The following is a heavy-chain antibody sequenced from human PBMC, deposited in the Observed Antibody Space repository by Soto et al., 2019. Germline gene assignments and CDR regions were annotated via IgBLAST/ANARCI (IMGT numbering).Heavy chain of an antibody. V-gene: IGHV1-58*01. CDR1: GFTFTSSA. CDR3: AAAGSRIAAAGTTDY. CDR2: IVVGSGNT. Sequence: QMQLVQSGPEVKKPGTSVKVSCKASGFTFTSSAVQWVRQARGQRLEWIGWIVVGSGNTNYAQKFQERVTITRDMSTSTAYMERSSLRSEDTAVYYCAAAGSRIAAAGTTDYWGQGTLVTVSS. J-gene: IGHJ4*02. D-gene: IGHD6-13*01.